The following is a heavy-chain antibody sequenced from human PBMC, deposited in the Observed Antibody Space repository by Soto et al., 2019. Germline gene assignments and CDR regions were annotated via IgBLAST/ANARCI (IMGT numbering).Heavy chain of an antibody. D-gene: IGHD3-10*01. Sequence: GGSLRLSCAASGFTFSSYAMTWVRQAPGKGLEWVSLISGSGGSTYYADSVKGRFTISRDNSRDTLYLQMNSLRAEDTAVYYCAKVHGSGGYNNFGDYWGQGTLVTVSS. J-gene: IGHJ4*02. V-gene: IGHV3-23*01. CDR2: ISGSGGST. CDR3: AKVHGSGGYNNFGDY. CDR1: GFTFSSYA.